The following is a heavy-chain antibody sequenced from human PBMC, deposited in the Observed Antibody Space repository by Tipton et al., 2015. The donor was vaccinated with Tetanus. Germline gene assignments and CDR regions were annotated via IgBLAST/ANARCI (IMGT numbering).Heavy chain of an antibody. CDR1: GGSISRGAYY. Sequence: TLSLTCTVSGGSISRGAYYWSWIRQHPGKGLVGIGNLYYRGSTFYNPSLKSRITISVDPSKNQFSLKLSSVTAGDTAVYYCARTRPVGWFLDLWGRGTLLTVSP. CDR2: LYYRGST. V-gene: IGHV4-31*03. CDR3: ARTRPVGWFLDL. D-gene: IGHD2-15*01. J-gene: IGHJ2*01.